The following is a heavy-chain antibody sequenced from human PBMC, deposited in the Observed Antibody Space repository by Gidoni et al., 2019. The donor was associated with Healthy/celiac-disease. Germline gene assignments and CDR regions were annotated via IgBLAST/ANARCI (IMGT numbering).Heavy chain of an antibody. J-gene: IGHJ4*02. CDR3: AKGKKGSDYYDSSGPPPDY. CDR1: GFTFSSYA. Sequence: EVQLLESGGGLVQPGGSLRLSCSASGFTFSSYAMRWVRQAPGKGLEWASDSSGSGGSTYYADSGKGRFTISRDNSKNTLYLQMNSLRAEDTAVYDCAKGKKGSDYYDSSGPPPDYWGQGTLVTVSS. V-gene: IGHV3-23*01. D-gene: IGHD3-22*01. CDR2: SSGSGGST.